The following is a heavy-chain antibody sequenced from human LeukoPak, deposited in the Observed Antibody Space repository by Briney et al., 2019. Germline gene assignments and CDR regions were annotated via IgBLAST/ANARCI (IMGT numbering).Heavy chain of an antibody. CDR1: GRSISNGDYY. J-gene: IGHJ6*02. Sequence: SETPSLTCTVSGRSISNGDYYWSWTRQPPGKGLEGIGYIYYSGSTYYNPSLKSRVTISVETSKNQFSLKLSSVTAADTAVYYCARDRNVYSGYENANYYYYGMDVWGQGTTVTVSS. CDR3: ARDRNVYSGYENANYYYYGMDV. CDR2: IYYSGST. D-gene: IGHD5-12*01. V-gene: IGHV4-30-4*01.